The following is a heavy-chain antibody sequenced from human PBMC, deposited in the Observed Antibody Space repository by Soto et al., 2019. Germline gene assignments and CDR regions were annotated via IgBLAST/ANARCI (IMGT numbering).Heavy chain of an antibody. CDR2: IIPILGIA. V-gene: IGHV1-69*04. Sequence: ASVKVSCKASGGTFSSYTISWVRQAPGQGLEWMGRIIPILGIANYAQKFQGRVTITADKSTSTAYMELSSLRSEDTAVYYCARDLGKNFGVVITTLHMDVWGKGTTVTVSS. J-gene: IGHJ6*03. CDR1: GGTFSSYT. CDR3: ARDLGKNFGVVITTLHMDV. D-gene: IGHD3-3*01.